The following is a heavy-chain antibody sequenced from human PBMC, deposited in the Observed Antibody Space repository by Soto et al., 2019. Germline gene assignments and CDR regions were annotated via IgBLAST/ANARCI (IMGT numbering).Heavy chain of an antibody. Sequence: QVQLVESGGGVVQPGRSLRLSCAASGFTFNNYDMHWVRQSPGKGLEWVAVTSYDGNNKYYADSVKGRFTISRDHSKNTLSLQMNSLRPEDTAVYYCAKVLSVIVADSFDIWGQGTMVTVSS. CDR2: TSYDGNNK. CDR3: AKVLSVIVADSFDI. D-gene: IGHD3-22*01. V-gene: IGHV3-30*18. J-gene: IGHJ3*02. CDR1: GFTFNNYD.